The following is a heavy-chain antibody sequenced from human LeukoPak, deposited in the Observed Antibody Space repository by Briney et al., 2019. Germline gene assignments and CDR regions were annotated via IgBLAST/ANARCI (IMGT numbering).Heavy chain of an antibody. V-gene: IGHV7-4-1*02. Sequence: GASVKVSCTASGYTFTSYAMNWVRQAPGQGLEWMGWINTNTGNPTYAQGFTGRFVFSLDTSVSTAYLQISSLKAEDTAVYYCARAAPSSIAAAGTAVDYWGQGTLVTVSS. CDR2: INTNTGNP. CDR3: ARAAPSSIAAAGTAVDY. J-gene: IGHJ4*02. D-gene: IGHD6-13*01. CDR1: GYTFTSYA.